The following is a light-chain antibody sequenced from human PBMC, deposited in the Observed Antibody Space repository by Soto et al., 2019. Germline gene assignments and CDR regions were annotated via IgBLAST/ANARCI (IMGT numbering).Light chain of an antibody. CDR1: QSVSSNY. J-gene: IGKJ2*01. CDR3: QHYGGSPPNT. Sequence: EIVLTQSPATLSLSPGERATLSCGASQSVSSNYLAWSQHKPGLAPRLVIYDASTRATGIPDRFSGSGSGTDFTLTISRLEPEDCAVYYCQHYGGSPPNTFGQGTKLEIK. V-gene: IGKV3D-20*01. CDR2: DAS.